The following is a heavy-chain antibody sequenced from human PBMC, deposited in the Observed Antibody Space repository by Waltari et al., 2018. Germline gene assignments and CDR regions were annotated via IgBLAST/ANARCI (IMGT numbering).Heavy chain of an antibody. J-gene: IGHJ4*02. CDR1: GDSISRGGYY. Sequence: QVQLQESGPGLVRPSQTLSLRCTVSGDSISRGGYYWIWIRQLPGTGLEWIGYIYSNGNAHYSPSLRRRVTISVDTSKNQFSLKLRSVTAADTAVYYCARGIFGVGTDYWGQGTLVTVSS. V-gene: IGHV4-31*03. CDR2: IYSNGNA. CDR3: ARGIFGVGTDY. D-gene: IGHD3-3*01.